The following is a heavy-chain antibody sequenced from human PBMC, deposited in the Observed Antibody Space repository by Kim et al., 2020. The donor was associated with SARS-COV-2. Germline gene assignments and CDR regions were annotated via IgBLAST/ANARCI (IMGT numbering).Heavy chain of an antibody. D-gene: IGHD3-22*01. V-gene: IGHV1-3*01. Sequence: ASVKVSCKASGYTFTSYAMHWVRQAPGQRLEWMGWINAGNGNTKYSQKFQGRVTITRDTSASTAYMELSSLRSEDTAVYYCAFYYDSSGYPFDYWGQGTLVTVSS. CDR3: AFYYDSSGYPFDY. CDR1: GYTFTSYA. J-gene: IGHJ4*02. CDR2: INAGNGNT.